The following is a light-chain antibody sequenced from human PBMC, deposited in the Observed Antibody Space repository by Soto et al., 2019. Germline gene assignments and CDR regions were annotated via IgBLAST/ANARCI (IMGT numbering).Light chain of an antibody. CDR3: SSYGDSNNYVV. Sequence: QSALTQPPSASGSPGQSVTISCTGTSSDVGGYNYVSWCQQHPGTAPKLMIYEVSRRPSGVPDRFSGSKSGNTASLTVSGLQPEDEGDYYCSSYGDSNNYVVFGGGTKVTV. V-gene: IGLV2-8*01. CDR1: SSDVGGYNY. CDR2: EVS. J-gene: IGLJ2*01.